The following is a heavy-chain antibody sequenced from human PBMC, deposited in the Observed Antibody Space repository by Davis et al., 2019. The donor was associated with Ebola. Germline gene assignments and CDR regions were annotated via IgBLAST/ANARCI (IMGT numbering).Heavy chain of an antibody. J-gene: IGHJ6*02. CDR1: EFIFSSYG. D-gene: IGHD4-23*01. V-gene: IGHV3-33*01. CDR3: ARALGGNAVNYGMDV. CDR2: IWYDGSRE. Sequence: GESLKISCAASEFIFSSYGMHWVRQAPGRGLGWVAFIWYDGSREVYADSVKGRFTISRDTPKNMVFLQMNSLRDDDTAVYYCARALGGNAVNYGMDVWGQGTTVTVSS.